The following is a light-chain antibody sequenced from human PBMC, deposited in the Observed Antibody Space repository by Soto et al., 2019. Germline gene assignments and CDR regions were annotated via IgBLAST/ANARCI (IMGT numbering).Light chain of an antibody. CDR1: STDVGSYNL. J-gene: IGLJ1*01. V-gene: IGLV2-23*02. CDR3: CSYAGSSTLYV. CDR2: EVS. Sequence: ALTQPASVSGSPGQSITISCTGTSTDVGSYNLVSWYQQHPGKAPKLVIYEVSKWPSGVFNRFSGSKSGNTASLTISGLQAEDEADYYCCSYAGSSTLYVFGTGTKVTVL.